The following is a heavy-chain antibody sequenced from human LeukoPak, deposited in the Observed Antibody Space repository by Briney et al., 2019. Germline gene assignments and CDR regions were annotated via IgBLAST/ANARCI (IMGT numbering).Heavy chain of an antibody. D-gene: IGHD3-10*01. Sequence: GGSLRLSCAASEFTFSSYSMNWVRQAPGKGLEWVSYITNSGNSKSYADSVKGRFTISRDNSKNTLYLQMNSLRAEDTAVYYCARDIVYGSGSYYSDWGQGTLVTVSS. CDR3: ARDIVYGSGSYYSD. V-gene: IGHV3-48*01. J-gene: IGHJ4*02. CDR1: EFTFSSYS. CDR2: ITNSGNSK.